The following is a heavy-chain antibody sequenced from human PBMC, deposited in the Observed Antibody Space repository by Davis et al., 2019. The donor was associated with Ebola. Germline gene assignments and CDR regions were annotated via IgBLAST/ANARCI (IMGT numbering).Heavy chain of an antibody. D-gene: IGHD2-15*01. Sequence: GESLKISCAASGFTFSSYEMNWVRQAPGKGLEWVSYISSSGSTIYSADSVKGRFTISRDNAKNSLYLQMNSLRAEDTAVYYCARDLVVVAADYFDYWGQGTLVTVSS. V-gene: IGHV3-48*03. J-gene: IGHJ4*02. CDR3: ARDLVVVAADYFDY. CDR2: ISSSGSTI. CDR1: GFTFSSYE.